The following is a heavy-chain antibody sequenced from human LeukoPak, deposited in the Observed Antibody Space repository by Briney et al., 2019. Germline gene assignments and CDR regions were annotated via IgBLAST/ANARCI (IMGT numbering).Heavy chain of an antibody. Sequence: SGGSLRPSCATSGFTLSSYAMSWVRQGPGKGLEWVSAISVSGNTYHADSVKGRFTISRDSYKNTLYLQMNSLRAEDAAVYYCAKAPVTTCSGAYCYPFDYWGQGTLVTVSS. J-gene: IGHJ4*02. CDR2: ISVSGNT. CDR1: GFTLSSYA. CDR3: AKAPVTTCSGAYCYPFDY. V-gene: IGHV3-23*01. D-gene: IGHD2-15*01.